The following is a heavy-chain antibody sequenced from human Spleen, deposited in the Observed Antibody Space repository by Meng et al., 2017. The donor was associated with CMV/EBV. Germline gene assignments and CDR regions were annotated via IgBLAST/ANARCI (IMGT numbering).Heavy chain of an antibody. Sequence: GGSLRLSCAASGFTFSDYYMSWIRQAPGKGLEWLSYISSSGSTIYYADSLKGRFTISRDNAKNSLYLQMNSLRPEDTAVYYCVKLMTSLTPEDYWGQGTLVTVSS. J-gene: IGHJ4*02. D-gene: IGHD4-11*01. CDR3: VKLMTSLTPEDY. V-gene: IGHV3-11*04. CDR1: GFTFSDYY. CDR2: ISSSGSTI.